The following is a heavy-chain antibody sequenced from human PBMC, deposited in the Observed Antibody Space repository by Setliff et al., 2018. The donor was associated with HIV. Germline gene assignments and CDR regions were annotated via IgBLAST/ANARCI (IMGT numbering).Heavy chain of an antibody. J-gene: IGHJ6*03. D-gene: IGHD2-2*01. Sequence: SETLSLTCTVSGSSISGYYWSWIRQPPGKGLEYIGSIFFTGNTIYNPSLKARVTLSVDMSKNQVFLRLSSVTAADTAVYYCVRGYCSSTTCYEDYYYMDVWGKGSTVTVS. CDR1: GSSISGYY. V-gene: IGHV4-59*01. CDR2: IFFTGNT. CDR3: VRGYCSSTTCYEDYYYMDV.